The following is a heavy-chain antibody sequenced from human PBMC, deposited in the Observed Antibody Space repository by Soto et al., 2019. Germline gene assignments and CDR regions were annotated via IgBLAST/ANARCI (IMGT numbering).Heavy chain of an antibody. CDR1: GYTFTGYY. J-gene: IGHJ5*02. V-gene: IGHV1-2*02. Sequence: AASVKVSCKASGYTFTGYYMHWVRQAPGQGLEWMGWINPNSGGTNYAQKFQGRVTMTRDTSISTAYMEPSRLRFDDTAVYYCARDYPPDYYDSSGYYFGGWFDLWGQGTLVTVSS. CDR3: ARDYPPDYYDSSGYYFGGWFDL. CDR2: INPNSGGT. D-gene: IGHD3-22*01.